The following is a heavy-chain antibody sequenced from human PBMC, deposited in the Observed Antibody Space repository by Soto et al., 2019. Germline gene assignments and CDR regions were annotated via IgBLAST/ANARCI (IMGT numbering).Heavy chain of an antibody. J-gene: IGHJ4*02. Sequence: EVQLVQSGGGLVQPGGSLRLSCEVSGFNFSGHWMSWVRQAPGKGLEWVATIKQDGIEKYYVDSVKGRFTISRDNTKNSLYLQMSSLRADETAVYYCARESARWLLSFFDYWGRGTVVTVSS. V-gene: IGHV3-7*01. CDR3: ARESARWLLSFFDY. CDR1: GFNFSGHW. CDR2: IKQDGIEK. D-gene: IGHD5-12*01.